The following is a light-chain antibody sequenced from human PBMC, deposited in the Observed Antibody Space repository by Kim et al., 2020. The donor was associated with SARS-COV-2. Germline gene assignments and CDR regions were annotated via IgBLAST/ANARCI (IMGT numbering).Light chain of an antibody. CDR1: NIEDNS. CDR3: QVWDSSSDHRV. V-gene: IGLV3-21*04. CDR2: FDT. Sequence: SYELTQPPSVSVAPGETARITCGGNNIEDNSVHWYQQRPGLAPVLVIYFDTDRPSGIPERFSGSNSGNTATLSISRVEAGDEADYYCQVWDSSSDHRVFGGGTKVTVL. J-gene: IGLJ3*02.